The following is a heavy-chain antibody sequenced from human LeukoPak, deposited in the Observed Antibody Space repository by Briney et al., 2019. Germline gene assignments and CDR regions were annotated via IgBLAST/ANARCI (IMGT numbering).Heavy chain of an antibody. V-gene: IGHV3-23*01. D-gene: IGHD6-13*01. CDR3: AKDSSSWYDIDY. Sequence: GRSLRLSCAASGFTFDDYPMHWVRQAPGKGLEWFSAITGSGGSTYYAVSVKRGFTITRDNSKNTLYLQMNSLIAEDTAVYYCAKDSSSWYDIDYWGQGTLVTVSS. CDR2: ITGSGGST. CDR1: GFTFDDYP. J-gene: IGHJ4*02.